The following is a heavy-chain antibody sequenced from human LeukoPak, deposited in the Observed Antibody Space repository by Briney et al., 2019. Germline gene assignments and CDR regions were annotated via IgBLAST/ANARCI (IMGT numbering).Heavy chain of an antibody. J-gene: IGHJ6*03. D-gene: IGHD1-14*01. CDR3: ARDSPRSPRVMDV. V-gene: IGHV4-31*03. CDR1: GGSINSDYYP. Sequence: SETLSLTCSVSGGSINSDYYPWNCIRQHPGKGLEWIGYIYYSGTDNYNPSLKGRVTISVDTSKAHMSLRVNSVTAADTAVYYCARDSPRSPRVMDVWGKGPTVTVSS. CDR2: IYYSGTD.